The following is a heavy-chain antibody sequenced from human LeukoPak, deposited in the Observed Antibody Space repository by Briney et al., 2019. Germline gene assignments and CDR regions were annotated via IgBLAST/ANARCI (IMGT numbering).Heavy chain of an antibody. CDR1: GYTFTGYY. V-gene: IGHV1-2*06. D-gene: IGHD5-24*01. Sequence: ASVKVSCKASGYTFTGYYMHWVRQAPGQGLEWMGRINPNSGGTNYAQKFQGRVTMTRDTSISTAYMEQSRLRSDDTAVYYCAREGRAKMATISLRRYFDYWGQGTLVTVSS. CDR3: AREGRAKMATISLRRYFDY. J-gene: IGHJ4*02. CDR2: INPNSGGT.